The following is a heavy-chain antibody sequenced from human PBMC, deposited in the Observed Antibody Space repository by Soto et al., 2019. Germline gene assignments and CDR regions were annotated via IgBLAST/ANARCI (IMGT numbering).Heavy chain of an antibody. CDR2: ISSSGTI. CDR1: GFTFSSYE. J-gene: IGHJ3*02. CDR3: TKEKSVMYSGYDAFDI. V-gene: IGHV3-48*03. D-gene: IGHD5-12*01. Sequence: LRLSCAASGFTFSSYEMDWVRQAPGKGLEWVAYISSSGTILYGDSVKGRFTISRDNADNSLYLQMNSLTAEDTAVYYCTKEKSVMYSGYDAFDIWGRGTMV.